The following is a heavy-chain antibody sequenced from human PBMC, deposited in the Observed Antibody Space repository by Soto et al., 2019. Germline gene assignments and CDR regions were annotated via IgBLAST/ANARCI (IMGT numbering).Heavy chain of an antibody. V-gene: IGHV3-66*01. CDR3: GRAWDRSGYLGFSYGRDV. Sequence: GGSLRLSCAASGFTVSSNYMSWVRQAPGKGLEWVSVIYSGGSTYYADFVKGRFTISRDNSKNTLYLQMNSLRAEDTAVYYCGRAWDRSGYLGFSYGRDVGGQGTRVTVSS. CDR2: IYSGGST. D-gene: IGHD3-22*01. CDR1: GFTVSSNY. J-gene: IGHJ6*02.